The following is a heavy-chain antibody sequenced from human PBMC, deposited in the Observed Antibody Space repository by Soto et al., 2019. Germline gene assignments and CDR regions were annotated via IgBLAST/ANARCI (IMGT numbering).Heavy chain of an antibody. Sequence: QVQLVESGGGVVQPGRSLRLSWAASGFTFETYAMHWVRRAPGKGLEWMAVISYDGSNKYYADSVKGRFTISRDNSKNMLYMQMNSLRAEDTAIYYCAKDHIVAAAPDYWGQGTLVTVSS. CDR3: AKDHIVAAAPDY. CDR1: GFTFETYA. J-gene: IGHJ4*02. V-gene: IGHV3-30*18. CDR2: ISYDGSNK. D-gene: IGHD2-2*01.